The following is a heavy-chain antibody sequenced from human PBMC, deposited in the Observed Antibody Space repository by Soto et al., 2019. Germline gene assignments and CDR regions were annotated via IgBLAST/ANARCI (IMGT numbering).Heavy chain of an antibody. CDR2: IYYSGST. D-gene: IGHD3-22*01. CDR3: TGAYYDVSGYSLDP. J-gene: IGHJ5*02. CDR1: GGSLTSGSYY. Sequence: SXTLSLTCTVSGGSLTSGSYYWSWIRLPTGKGLEWIGNIYYSGSTNYNPSLKSRVTISVDTSKNQFSLKLSSVTAADTAVYYCTGAYYDVSGYSLDPWGQGTSVTVSS. V-gene: IGHV4-61*01.